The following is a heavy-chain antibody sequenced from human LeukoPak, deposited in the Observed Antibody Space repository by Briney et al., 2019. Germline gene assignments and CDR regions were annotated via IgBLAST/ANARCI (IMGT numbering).Heavy chain of an antibody. CDR3: ARGSAARPDFSDY. V-gene: IGHV1-2*06. CDR1: GYTFTSYD. D-gene: IGHD6-6*01. J-gene: IGHJ4*02. CDR2: INPNSGGT. Sequence: ASVKVSCKASGYTFTSYDINWVRQATGQGLEWMGRINPNSGGTNYAQKFQGRVTMTRDTSISTAYMELSRLRSDDTAVYYCARGSAARPDFSDYWGQGTLVTVSS.